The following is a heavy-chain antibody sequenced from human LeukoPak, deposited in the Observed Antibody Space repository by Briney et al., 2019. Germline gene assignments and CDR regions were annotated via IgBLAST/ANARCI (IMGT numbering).Heavy chain of an antibody. CDR2: IYTSGST. Sequence: SQTLSLTCTVSSGSISSYYWSWIRQPPGKGLEWIGYIYTSGSTNYNPSLKSRVTISVDTSNNQFSLKLSSVTAADTAVYYCARAADSGYSSSWYSQAPSYYYYMDVWGKGTTVTVSS. V-gene: IGHV4-4*09. D-gene: IGHD6-13*01. J-gene: IGHJ6*03. CDR1: SGSISSYY. CDR3: ARAADSGYSSSWYSQAPSYYYYMDV.